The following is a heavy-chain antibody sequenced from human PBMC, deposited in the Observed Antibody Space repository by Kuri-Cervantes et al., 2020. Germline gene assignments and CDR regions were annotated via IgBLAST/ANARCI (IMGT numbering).Heavy chain of an antibody. Sequence: GSLRLSCTVSGGSINNYYWIWIRQPPGKGLEWIGYIYYTGSTNYSPSLKSRVTVSVDTSKNQFSLKLSSVTAADTAVYYCARGPWTYYYYYYMDVWGKGTTVTVSS. J-gene: IGHJ6*03. CDR2: IYYTGST. CDR3: ARGPWTYYYYYYMDV. V-gene: IGHV4-59*12. D-gene: IGHD3/OR15-3a*01. CDR1: GGSINNYY.